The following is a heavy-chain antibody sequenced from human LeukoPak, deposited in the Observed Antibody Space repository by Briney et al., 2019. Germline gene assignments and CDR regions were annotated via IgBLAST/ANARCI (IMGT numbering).Heavy chain of an antibody. V-gene: IGHV4-59*12. J-gene: IGHJ4*02. CDR2: IYYAGSS. CDR3: ARLASSSLDY. CDR1: GASIKNYY. Sequence: SETLSLTCTVSGASIKNYYWSWIRQPPGKGLEWIANIYYAGSSNYNPSLKSRVTISVDKSKSQFSLKLSSVTAADTAVYYCARLASSSLDYWGQGTLVTVSS. D-gene: IGHD6-13*01.